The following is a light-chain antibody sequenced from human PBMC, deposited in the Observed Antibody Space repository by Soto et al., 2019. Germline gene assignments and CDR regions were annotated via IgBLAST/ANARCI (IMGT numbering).Light chain of an antibody. CDR1: NIGTKS. CDR2: DGS. Sequence: SYELTQPPSVSVAPGQTARITCGGNNIGTKSVHWYQQKPGQAPVLVVHDGSDRPSGIPERFSGSNSGNTATLTISRVEAADEADYYCHVWDSDSDHVVFGGGTKVTVL. J-gene: IGLJ3*02. V-gene: IGLV3-21*02. CDR3: HVWDSDSDHVV.